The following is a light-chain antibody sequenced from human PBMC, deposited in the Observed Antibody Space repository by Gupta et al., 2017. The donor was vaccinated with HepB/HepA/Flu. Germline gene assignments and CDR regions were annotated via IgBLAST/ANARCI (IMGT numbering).Light chain of an antibody. CDR3: SSFTSSSTRV. V-gene: IGLV2-14*01. J-gene: IGLJ2*01. Sequence: QSALTQPASVSGSPGQSITIPCPGTSSDVGGYNYVSWYQQHPGKVPKIMIYDVSNRPSGVSYRFSGSKSGNTASLTISGLQAEDEADYYCSSFTSSSTRVFGGGTKLTVL. CDR1: SSDVGGYNY. CDR2: DVS.